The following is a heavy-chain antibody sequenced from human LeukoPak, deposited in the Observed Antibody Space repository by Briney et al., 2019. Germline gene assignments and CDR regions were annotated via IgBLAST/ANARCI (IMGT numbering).Heavy chain of an antibody. CDR3: AHGTMYQLDY. Sequence: GGSLRLSCAASGFTFSISAMSWVRQAPGKGLEWVSGILGGAGSTYYADSVKGRFTISRDNSKNTLYLQMNSLRAEDTAVYYCAHGTMYQLDYWGQGTLVTVSS. CDR2: ILGGAGST. V-gene: IGHV3-23*01. J-gene: IGHJ4*02. CDR1: GFTFSISA. D-gene: IGHD2-2*01.